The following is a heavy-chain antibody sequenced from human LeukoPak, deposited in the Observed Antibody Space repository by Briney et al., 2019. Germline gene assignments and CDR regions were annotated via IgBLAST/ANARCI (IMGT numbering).Heavy chain of an antibody. Sequence: GASVKVSCMASGYTFTSYGLSWVRPAPGQGREWMGWISAYNGNTNNAQKLQGRVTMTKDTSTSTAYMELRSLRSDDTAVYYCVRDRYSYGYWSDIWGQGTMVTVSS. D-gene: IGHD5-18*01. CDR3: VRDRYSYGYWSDI. V-gene: IGHV1-18*01. CDR1: GYTFTSYG. CDR2: ISAYNGNT. J-gene: IGHJ3*02.